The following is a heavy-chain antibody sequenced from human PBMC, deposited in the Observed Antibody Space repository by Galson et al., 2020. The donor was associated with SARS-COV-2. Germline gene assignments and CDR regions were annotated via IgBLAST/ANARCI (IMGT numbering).Heavy chain of an antibody. CDR1: GFTFRRYG. CDR2: ISDDGSNQ. J-gene: IGHJ4*01. D-gene: IGHD2-15*01. CDR3: ARDGADVTRGISIPGMPRY. Sequence: GGSLRLSCTVSGFTFRRYGMHWVRQAPGKGLEWVAFISDDGSNQYYADPVKGRFAISRDNSQDTLWLQMNNLRTEDTAMYFCARDGADVTRGISIPGMPRYWGQGTRVSVSS. V-gene: IGHV3-30*19.